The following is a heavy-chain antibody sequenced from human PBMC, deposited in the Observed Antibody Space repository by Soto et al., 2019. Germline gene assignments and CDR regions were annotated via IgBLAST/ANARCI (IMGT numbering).Heavy chain of an antibody. CDR3: VRDRGQIYYDSTGYYATFDF. V-gene: IGHV3-21*01. CDR2: ITPSSADI. J-gene: IGHJ4*02. Sequence: GGSLRLSCAASGFTFSTYIMHWVRQAPGRGLEWVSLITPSSADIDYADSMKGRFSVSRDNTKNLLYLQMNSLRAEETAVYFCVRDRGQIYYDSTGYYATFDFWGQAAQVTVSS. D-gene: IGHD3-22*01. CDR1: GFTFSTYI.